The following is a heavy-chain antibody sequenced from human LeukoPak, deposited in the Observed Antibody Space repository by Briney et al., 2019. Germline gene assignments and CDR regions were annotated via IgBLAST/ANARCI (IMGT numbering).Heavy chain of an antibody. J-gene: IGHJ4*02. Sequence: GRSLRLSCAASGFTFSSYSMHWVSQAPGKGLEWVAVISYDGSNKYYADSVKGRFTFSRDNSKNTLYLQMNSLRAEDTAVYYCARDDGPYGGNSFFDYWGQGTLVTVSS. D-gene: IGHD4-23*01. V-gene: IGHV3-30*01. CDR1: GFTFSSYS. CDR3: ARDDGPYGGNSFFDY. CDR2: ISYDGSNK.